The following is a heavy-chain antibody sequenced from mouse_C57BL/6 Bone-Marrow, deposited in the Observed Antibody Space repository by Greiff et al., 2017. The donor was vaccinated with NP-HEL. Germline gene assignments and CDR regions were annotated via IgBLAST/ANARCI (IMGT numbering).Heavy chain of an antibody. CDR1: GYTFTTYW. CDR2: IDPSDSYT. V-gene: IGHV1-50*01. CDR3: ARKAYYGRSYEFAY. Sequence: QVQLQQPGAELVKPGASVKLSCKASGYTFTTYWMPWVHQRPGQGLEWIGEIDPSDSYTNYNQKFKGRATLSEDTSSSTAYMQLSSLTSEDSAVYAGARKAYYGRSYEFAYWGQGTLLTVSA. D-gene: IGHD1-1*01. J-gene: IGHJ3*01.